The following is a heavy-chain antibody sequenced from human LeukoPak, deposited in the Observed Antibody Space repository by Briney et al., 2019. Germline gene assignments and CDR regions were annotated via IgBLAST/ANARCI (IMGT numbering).Heavy chain of an antibody. CDR2: ISYAGSNK. CDR1: GFTFNDYA. J-gene: IGHJ4*02. Sequence: GGSLRLSCAASGFTFNDYAMNWVRQAPGKGLEWVALISYAGSNKYYADSVRGRLTISRDNSKNTLYLQMNSLRPEDTAVYYCAYLPGGYWGQGTLVTVSS. CDR3: AYLPGGY. V-gene: IGHV3-30*04.